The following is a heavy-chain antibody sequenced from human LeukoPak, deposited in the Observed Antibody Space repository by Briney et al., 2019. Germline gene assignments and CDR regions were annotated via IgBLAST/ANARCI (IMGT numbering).Heavy chain of an antibody. D-gene: IGHD2-2*01. CDR1: GYRLSELS. CDR3: ATAATSADYNYYMDV. V-gene: IGHV1-24*01. CDR2: LNVEDDEP. J-gene: IGHJ6*03. Sequence: ASVKVSCKVSGYRLSELSMHWVRQAPGKGLEWMGGLNVEDDEPIYAQKFQGRVIMTEDTSTDTAYMELSSLRSEDTAVYYCATAATSADYNYYMDVWGKGTTVTVSS.